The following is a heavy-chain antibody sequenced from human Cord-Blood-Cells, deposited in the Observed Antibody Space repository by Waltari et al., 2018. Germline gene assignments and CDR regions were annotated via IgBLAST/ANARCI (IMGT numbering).Heavy chain of an antibody. CDR1: GYTFTGYY. CDR3: ARAPAIVVVPAAIMFDY. V-gene: IGHV1-2*02. J-gene: IGHJ4*02. CDR2: VNPNGGGT. Sequence: QVQLVQSGAEVKKPGASVKVSCKASGYTFTGYYMHWVRQAPGQGLGWMGWVNPNGGGTDDAQKVQGRVTMTRDTSISTAYIELGRLRSDDTAVYYCARAPAIVVVPAAIMFDYWGQGTLVTVSS. D-gene: IGHD2-2*01.